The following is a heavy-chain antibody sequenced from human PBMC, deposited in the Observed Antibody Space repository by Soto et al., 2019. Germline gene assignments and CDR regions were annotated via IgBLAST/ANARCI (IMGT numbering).Heavy chain of an antibody. CDR1: GFTFSTHA. CDR3: AKDPPWTVGPLAMDV. CDR2: FSGSGGNI. V-gene: IGHV3-23*01. D-gene: IGHD2-2*01. J-gene: IGHJ6*02. Sequence: LRLSFVASGFTFSTHAMSWVRQAPGKGLEWVSTFSGSGGNIYYAESVKGRLTISRDDSKNTLYLQMNSLRVEDTAVYYCAKDPPWTVGPLAMDVWGQGTTVTV.